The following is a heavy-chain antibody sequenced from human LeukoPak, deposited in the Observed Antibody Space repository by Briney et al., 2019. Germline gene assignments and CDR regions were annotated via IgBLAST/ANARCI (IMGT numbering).Heavy chain of an antibody. CDR2: IYTSGST. V-gene: IGHV4-4*07. D-gene: IGHD2-2*02. Sequence: SETLSLTCTVSGGSISSYYWSWTRQPAGKGLEWIGRIYTSGSTNYNPSLKSRVTMSVDTSKNQFSLKLSSVTAADTAVYYCARDDIVVVPAAIRFGLDYCYYGMDVWGQGTTVTVSS. CDR3: ARDDIVVVPAAIRFGLDYCYYGMDV. J-gene: IGHJ6*02. CDR1: GGSISSYY.